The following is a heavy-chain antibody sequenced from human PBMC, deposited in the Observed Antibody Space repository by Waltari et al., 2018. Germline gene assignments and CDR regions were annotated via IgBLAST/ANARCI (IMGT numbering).Heavy chain of an antibody. CDR2: IHHSGIT. CDR1: GYSISSGFY. V-gene: IGHV4-38-2*01. CDR3: GRLEGQLVEY. J-gene: IGHJ4*02. Sequence: QVQLQESGPGLVKPSETLSLTCVVPGYSISSGFYWCWIRQPPGKGLEWIASIHHSGITHYNPSLQSRVIISVDTSKNQFSLKLNSVTATDTAVYYCGRLEGQLVEYWGQGTLVTVSS. D-gene: IGHD6-6*01.